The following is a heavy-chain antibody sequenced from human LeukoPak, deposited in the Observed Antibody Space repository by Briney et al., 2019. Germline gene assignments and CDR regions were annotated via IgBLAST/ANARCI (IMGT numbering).Heavy chain of an antibody. J-gene: IGHJ3*02. CDR2: IYSGGST. V-gene: IGHV3-66*01. D-gene: IGHD1-14*01. CDR3: ATLGPGVGHEAFGI. Sequence: PGGSLRLSCAASGFTVSSNYMSWVRQAPGRGLEWVSVIYSGGSTYYADSAKGRFTISRDNSKNTLYLQMNSLRAEDTAVYYCATLGPGVGHEAFGIWGQGTMVTVSS. CDR1: GFTVSSNY.